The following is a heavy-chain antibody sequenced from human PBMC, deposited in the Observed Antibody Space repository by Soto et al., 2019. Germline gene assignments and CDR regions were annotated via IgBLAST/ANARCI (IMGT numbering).Heavy chain of an antibody. J-gene: IGHJ4*02. V-gene: IGHV3-30*03. Sequence: QVQLVESGGGVVQPGRSLRLSCAASGFTFSHYAMHWVRQAPGKGLEWVALMSYDGSNEYYADSVKGRFTISRDNSKNKLYLQMNSLRAEDTAVYYCATDGSHNFDYWGQGTLVTVSS. CDR1: GFTFSHYA. D-gene: IGHD1-26*01. CDR2: MSYDGSNE. CDR3: ATDGSHNFDY.